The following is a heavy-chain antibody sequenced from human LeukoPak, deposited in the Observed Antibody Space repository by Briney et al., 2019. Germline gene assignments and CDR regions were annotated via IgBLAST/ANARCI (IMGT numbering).Heavy chain of an antibody. Sequence: SETLSLTCAVYGGSFSGYYWSWIRQPPGKGLEWIGEINHSGSTNYNPSLKCRVTISVDTSKNQFSLKLSSVTAADTAVYYCARGGGYCSSTSCYRLLDWFDPWGQGTLVTVSS. J-gene: IGHJ5*02. CDR1: GGSFSGYY. V-gene: IGHV4-34*01. CDR3: ARGGGYCSSTSCYRLLDWFDP. D-gene: IGHD2-2*02. CDR2: INHSGST.